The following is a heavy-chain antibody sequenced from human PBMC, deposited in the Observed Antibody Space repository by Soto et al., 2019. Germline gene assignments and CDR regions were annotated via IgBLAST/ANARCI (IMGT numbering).Heavy chain of an antibody. Sequence: PSQTLSLTCAISGDSFSSNSAALNWIRQSPSRGLEWLGRTYYRSKWYNDYAVSVKSRITINPDTSKNQFSLQLNSVTPEDTAVYYCATGARPYFDYWGQGTLVTAPQ. CDR1: GDSFSSNSAA. V-gene: IGHV6-1*01. CDR3: ATGARPYFDY. CDR2: TYYRSKWYN. J-gene: IGHJ4*02.